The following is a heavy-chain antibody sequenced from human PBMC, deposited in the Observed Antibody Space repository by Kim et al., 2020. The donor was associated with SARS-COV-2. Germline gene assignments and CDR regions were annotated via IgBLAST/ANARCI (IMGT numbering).Heavy chain of an antibody. CDR1: GDTVSSNQAA. V-gene: IGHV6-1*01. CDR2: TSYRSKWLI. Sequence: SQTLSLTCVISGDTVSSNQAAWNWIRQSPSRGLEWLGRTSYRSKWLIEYADSVRGRITIAPDASRNQFSLHLVSVTLEDSAVYYCTRHFYVTNGERPFDYWGQGSLVTVSS. CDR3: TRHFYVTNGERPFDY. D-gene: IGHD2-8*01. J-gene: IGHJ4*02.